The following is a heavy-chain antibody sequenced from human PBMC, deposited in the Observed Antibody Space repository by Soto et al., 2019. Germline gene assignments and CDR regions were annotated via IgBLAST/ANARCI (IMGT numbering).Heavy chain of an antibody. CDR3: AKGGRQWLVTSDFNY. V-gene: IGHV3-30*18. CDR2: VSHDGRNT. D-gene: IGHD6-19*01. J-gene: IGHJ4*02. CDR1: GFTFSDYA. Sequence: VQLVESGGGVVQPGRSLRLSCAASGFTFSDYAMHWVRQAPGKGLEWVAVVSHDGRNTHYADSVRGRFPISRDSSKNTVSLEMTSLRAEDTAVYYCAKGGRQWLVTSDFNYWGQGALVTVSS.